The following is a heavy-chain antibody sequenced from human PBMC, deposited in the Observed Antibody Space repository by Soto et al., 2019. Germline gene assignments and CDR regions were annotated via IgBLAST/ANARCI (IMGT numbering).Heavy chain of an antibody. V-gene: IGHV1-69*02. CDR2: VIPMLRMS. Sequence: QVQLVQSGAEVRKPGSSVKVSCTASGDTFNFYTISWVRQAPGQGLEWMGRVIPMLRMSNYAQKFQGRGTISADKSTSTAYMALSSLRSDGTAVYYCATNYGSGSTHFDYWGQGTLVTVSS. D-gene: IGHD3-10*01. J-gene: IGHJ4*02. CDR1: GDTFNFYT. CDR3: ATNYGSGSTHFDY.